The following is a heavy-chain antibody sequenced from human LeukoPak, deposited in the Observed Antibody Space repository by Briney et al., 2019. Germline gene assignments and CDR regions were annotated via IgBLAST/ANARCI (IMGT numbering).Heavy chain of an antibody. J-gene: IGHJ5*02. CDR3: AKSGSYYGWFDP. CDR2: IYSGGST. D-gene: IGHD1-26*01. V-gene: IGHV3-53*01. Sequence: SGGSLRLSCAASGFTVSSNYMSWVRQAPGKGLEWVSVIYSGGSTYYADSVKGRFTISRDNSKNTLYLQMNGLRAEDTAVYYCAKSGSYYGWFDPWGQGTLVTVSS. CDR1: GFTVSSNY.